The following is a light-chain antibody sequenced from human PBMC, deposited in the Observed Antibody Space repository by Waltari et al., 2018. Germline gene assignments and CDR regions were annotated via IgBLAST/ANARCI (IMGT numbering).Light chain of an antibody. CDR1: QSLLHINGYDY. V-gene: IGKV2-28*01. CDR3: MQALETPLT. Sequence: IVLTQSPLSLPVPPGEPASISCRSSQSLLHINGYDYFNWYLQKPGQSPQLLIYLGSNRASGVPDRFSGSGSGTDFTLKISRVEPEDVGVYFCMQALETPLTFGGGTRVEIK. J-gene: IGKJ4*01. CDR2: LGS.